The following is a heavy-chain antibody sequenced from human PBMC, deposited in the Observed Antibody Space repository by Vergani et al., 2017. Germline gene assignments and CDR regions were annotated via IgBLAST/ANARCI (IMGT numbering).Heavy chain of an antibody. V-gene: IGHV3-23*01. D-gene: IGHD3-22*01. CDR3: AGPQGTSAYYYGGFDY. Sequence: EVQLLESGGGLVQPGGSLRLSCAASGFTFSTYAMTSVRQAPGKGLEWVSTISSDGGSTYYADSVKGRFTISRDNSKNTLSLQMNSLTAEDTAIYYCAGPQGTSAYYYGGFDYWGQGILVTVSS. CDR2: ISSDGGST. CDR1: GFTFSTYA. J-gene: IGHJ4*02.